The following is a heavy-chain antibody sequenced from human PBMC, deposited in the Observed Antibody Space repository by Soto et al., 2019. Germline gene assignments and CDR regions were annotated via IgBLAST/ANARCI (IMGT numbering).Heavy chain of an antibody. J-gene: IGHJ4*02. CDR3: ARNYFDSGGGFDY. CDR1: GFIVSSNY. V-gene: IGHV3-53*01. Sequence: EVQLVESGGGLIQPGGSLRLSCAASGFIVSSNYMSWVRQAPGKGLEWVSVIYRDGSTYYADSVKGRFTISRDNSKNTLYLQMNSLRAEDTAVYYGARNYFDSGGGFDYWGQGTLVTVSS. CDR2: IYRDGST. D-gene: IGHD3-22*01.